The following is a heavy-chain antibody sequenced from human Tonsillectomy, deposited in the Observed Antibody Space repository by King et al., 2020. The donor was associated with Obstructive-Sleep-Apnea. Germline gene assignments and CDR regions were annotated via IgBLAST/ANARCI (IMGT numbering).Heavy chain of an antibody. D-gene: IGHD3-3*01. CDR2: INPSGGST. J-gene: IGHJ4*02. CDR3: ARDRPVLRFLEWTSDY. V-gene: IGHV1-46*01. Sequence: QLVQSGAEVKKPGASVKVSCKASGYTFTSYYMHWVRQAPGQGLEWMGIINPSGGSTSYAQKFQGRGTMTRDTSTRTVYMELSSLRSEDTAVYYCARDRPVLRFLEWTSDYWGQGTLVTVSS. CDR1: GYTFTSYY.